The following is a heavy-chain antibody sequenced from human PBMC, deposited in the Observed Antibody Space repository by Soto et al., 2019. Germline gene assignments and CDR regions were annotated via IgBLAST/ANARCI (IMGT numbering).Heavy chain of an antibody. CDR1: GGSVSSGSYY. Sequence: SETLSLTCTVSGGSVSSGSYYWRWIRQPPGKGLEWIGYIYYSGSTNYNPSLKSRVTISVDTSKNHFSMKLSSVTAADTAVYYCASATYYYDSSGYYFFPWGQGTLVTVSS. D-gene: IGHD3-22*01. CDR3: ASATYYYDSSGYYFFP. V-gene: IGHV4-61*03. J-gene: IGHJ5*02. CDR2: IYYSGST.